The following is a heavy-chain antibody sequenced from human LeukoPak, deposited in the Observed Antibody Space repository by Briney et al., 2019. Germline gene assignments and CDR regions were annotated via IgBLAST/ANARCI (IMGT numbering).Heavy chain of an antibody. V-gene: IGHV3-21*01. D-gene: IGHD2-8*01. CDR3: ARSDIVLMVYATFDY. J-gene: IGHJ4*02. Sequence: GGSLRLSCAASGFTFSDYSMHWVRQAPGKGLEWVSCISSSSNYIYYTDSVKGRFTISRDNAKNSLYLQMNSLRAEDTAVYYCARSDIVLMVYATFDYWGQGTLVTVSS. CDR1: GFTFSDYS. CDR2: ISSSSNYI.